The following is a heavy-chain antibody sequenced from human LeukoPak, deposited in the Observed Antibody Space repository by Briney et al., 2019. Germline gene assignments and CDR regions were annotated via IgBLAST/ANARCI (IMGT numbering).Heavy chain of an antibody. Sequence: GGSLRLSCAASGFTFSSYSMNWVRQAPGKGLERVSYISSSSSTIYFADSMKGRFTISRDTAKNSLYLQMNSLRAEDTAVYYWAKGHYGDYVPFDYWGQGTLVTVSS. J-gene: IGHJ4*02. CDR2: ISSSSSTI. D-gene: IGHD4-17*01. V-gene: IGHV3-48*01. CDR3: AKGHYGDYVPFDY. CDR1: GFTFSSYS.